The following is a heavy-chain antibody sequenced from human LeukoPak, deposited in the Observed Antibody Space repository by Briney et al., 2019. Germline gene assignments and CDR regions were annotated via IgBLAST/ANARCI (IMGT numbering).Heavy chain of an antibody. Sequence: GGSLRLSCAASGFTFSSYAMHWVRQAPGKGLEWVAVISYDGSNKYYADSVKGRFTISRDNSKNALYLQMNSLRAEDTAVHYCARGGYGSGITMYYYYGMDVWGQGTTVTVSS. CDR3: ARGGYGSGITMYYYYGMDV. J-gene: IGHJ6*02. V-gene: IGHV3-30*04. CDR1: GFTFSSYA. D-gene: IGHD3-10*01. CDR2: ISYDGSNK.